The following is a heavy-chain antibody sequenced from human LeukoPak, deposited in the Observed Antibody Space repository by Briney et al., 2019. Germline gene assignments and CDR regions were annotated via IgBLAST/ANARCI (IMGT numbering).Heavy chain of an antibody. Sequence: ASVNVSCKASGGTFSSYAISWVRQAPGQGLEWMGGIIPIFGTANYAQKFQGRVTITADESTSTAYMELSSLRSEDTAVYYCARAHTAMVWEVVYWGQGTLVTVSP. CDR2: IIPIFGTA. CDR1: GGTFSSYA. V-gene: IGHV1-69*13. D-gene: IGHD5-18*01. J-gene: IGHJ4*02. CDR3: ARAHTAMVWEVVY.